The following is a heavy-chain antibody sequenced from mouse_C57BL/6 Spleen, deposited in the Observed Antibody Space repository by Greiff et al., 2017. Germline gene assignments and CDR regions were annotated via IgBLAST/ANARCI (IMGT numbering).Heavy chain of an antibody. D-gene: IGHD2-5*01. CDR3: ARNHYSKCGFAY. CDR1: GYTFTSYW. Sequence: QVQLQQPGAELVQPGASVKMSCKASGYTFTSYWITWVKQRPGQGLEWIGDIYPGSGSTNYNEKFKSKATLTVDTASSTAYMQLSSLTAEDSAFYYCARNHYSKCGFAYWGQGTLVTVSA. V-gene: IGHV1-55*01. CDR2: IYPGSGST. J-gene: IGHJ3*01.